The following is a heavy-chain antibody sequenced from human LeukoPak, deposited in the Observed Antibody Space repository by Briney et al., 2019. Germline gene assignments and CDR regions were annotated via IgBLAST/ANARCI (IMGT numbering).Heavy chain of an antibody. D-gene: IGHD1-7*01. CDR1: GYTFTSYY. Sequence: ASVKVSCKASGYTFTSYYMHWVRQAPGQGLEWMGIINPSGGSTSYAQKFQGRVTMTRDMSTSTAYMELSSLRSEDTAVYYCARGTGTTYYYYYYMDVWGKGTTVTVSS. J-gene: IGHJ6*03. CDR3: ARGTGTTYYYYYYMDV. V-gene: IGHV1-46*01. CDR2: INPSGGST.